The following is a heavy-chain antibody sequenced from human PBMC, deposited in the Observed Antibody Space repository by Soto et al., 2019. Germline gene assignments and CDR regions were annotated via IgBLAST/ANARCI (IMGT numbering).Heavy chain of an antibody. J-gene: IGHJ4*02. CDR2: ISAGGDKT. D-gene: IGHD6-6*01. CDR3: AKPENSNSLGNGPDY. CDR1: GFTFHNFA. Sequence: EVQLLESGGGLVQPGGSLRLACAVSGFTFHNFAMSWVRQAPGKGLEWVSIISAGGDKTYYADSLKGRFIISRDNSKNTLYLQVNSLRAEDTAIYYCAKPENSNSLGNGPDYWGQGTLVTVSS. V-gene: IGHV3-23*01.